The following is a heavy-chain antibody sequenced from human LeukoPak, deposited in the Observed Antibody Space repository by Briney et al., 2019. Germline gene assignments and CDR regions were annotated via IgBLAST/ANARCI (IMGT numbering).Heavy chain of an antibody. CDR3: ATLSGYPFDY. D-gene: IGHD3-22*01. CDR2: IYYSGST. Sequence: SLTCTVTGGCMDSRCYYWGSIRQHPGKGLEWIGSIYYSGSTYYNPSLKSRVTISVDTSKNQFSLKLSSVTAADTAVYYCATLSGYPFDYWGQGTLVTVSS. J-gene: IGHJ4*02. V-gene: IGHV4-39*01. CDR1: GGCMDSRCYY.